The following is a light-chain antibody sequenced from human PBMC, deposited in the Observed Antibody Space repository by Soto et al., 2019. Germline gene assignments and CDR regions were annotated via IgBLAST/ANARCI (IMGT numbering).Light chain of an antibody. V-gene: IGLV1-51*01. J-gene: IGLJ2*01. CDR1: SSNIGSNY. Sequence: QSVLTQPPSVSAAPGQKVTISCSGSSSNIGSNYVSWYQQLPGTAPKLLIYDNGKRPSGIPGRFSGSQSGTSATLGITGLQTGDEADYYCGTWDNSLSAVFGGGTKLTVL. CDR2: DNG. CDR3: GTWDNSLSAV.